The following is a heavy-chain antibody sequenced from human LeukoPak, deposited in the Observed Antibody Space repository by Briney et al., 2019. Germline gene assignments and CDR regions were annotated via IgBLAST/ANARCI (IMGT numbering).Heavy chain of an antibody. CDR3: ASITLRVLDY. D-gene: IGHD3-3*01. CDR2: IYYSGST. Sequence: PAESLTLTCTVSGGSISSSGYNWGWNRQPPGKGLEWIGSIYYSGSTYYNPSLTSRVTISVDTSKNQFSLKLSSVTAADTAVYYCASITLRVLDYRGPGTMVTVSS. V-gene: IGHV4-39*01. CDR1: GGSISSSGYN. J-gene: IGHJ4*02.